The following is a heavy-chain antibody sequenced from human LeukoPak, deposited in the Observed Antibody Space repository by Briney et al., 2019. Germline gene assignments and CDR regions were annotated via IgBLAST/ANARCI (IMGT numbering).Heavy chain of an antibody. CDR2: IKQDGSEK. J-gene: IGHJ4*02. CDR1: GHTFSSYW. D-gene: IGHD1-1*01. Sequence: LPGGSLRLSCAVSGHTFSSYWMTWVRQAPGKGLELVANIKQDGSEKYYVDSVKGRFTLSRDDSRNTVYLQLNNLRVEDTAIYYCAKANWVSNADAVWWGQGTQVTVSS. V-gene: IGHV3-7*03. CDR3: AKANWVSNADAVW.